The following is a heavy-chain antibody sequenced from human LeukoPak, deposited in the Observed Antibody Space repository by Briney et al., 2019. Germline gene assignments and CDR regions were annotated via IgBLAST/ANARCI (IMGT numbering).Heavy chain of an antibody. CDR3: VKDQGLWFGEILTGFDY. D-gene: IGHD3-10*01. J-gene: IGHJ4*02. CDR2: ISTGSEFI. V-gene: IGHV3-21*01. CDR1: GFTFNDYH. Sequence: PGGSLRLSCAASGFTFNDYHMNWVRQTPGKGLEWVSSISTGSEFIYYADSVRGRFTISRDNSENTLFLQMNSLTTEDTAVYYCVKDQGLWFGEILTGFDYWGQGILVTVSS.